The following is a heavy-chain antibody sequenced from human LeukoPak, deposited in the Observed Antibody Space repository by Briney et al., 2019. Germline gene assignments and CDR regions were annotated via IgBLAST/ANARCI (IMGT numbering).Heavy chain of an antibody. Sequence: GESLKISCKVSGYIFTSYSIAWVRQMPGKGLEWMGIIHPDDSDTRYSPSFRGQVTISADKSISTAYLQWSSLKASDTAMYYCARTFSSGWYVDYWGQGTLVTVSS. CDR1: GYIFTSYS. J-gene: IGHJ4*02. D-gene: IGHD6-25*01. CDR2: IHPDDSDT. CDR3: ARTFSSGWYVDY. V-gene: IGHV5-51*01.